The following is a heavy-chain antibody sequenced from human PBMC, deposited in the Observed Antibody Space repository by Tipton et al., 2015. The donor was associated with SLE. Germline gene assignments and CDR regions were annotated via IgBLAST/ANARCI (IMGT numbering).Heavy chain of an antibody. CDR2: FYHSGNS. J-gene: IGHJ6*03. CDR3: ARDLRSGGYYYYYMDV. D-gene: IGHD1-14*01. CDR1: GASISSYY. Sequence: TLSLTCTVSGASISSYYWSWIRQPPGKGLEWIGNFYHSGNSDYNPSLKSRVTISVDTSKNQFSLKLSSVTAADTAVYYCARDLRSGGYYYYYMDVWGKGTTVTVSS. V-gene: IGHV4-59*01.